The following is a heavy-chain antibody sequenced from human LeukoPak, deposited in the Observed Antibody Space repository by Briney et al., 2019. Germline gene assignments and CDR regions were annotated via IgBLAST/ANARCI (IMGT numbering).Heavy chain of an antibody. Sequence: PSETLSLTCTVSGGSISSYYWSWIRQPPGKGLEWIGYIYYSGSTNYNPSLKSRVTISVDTSKNQFSLKLSSVTAADTAVYYCARAIPDDWGSGFDAFDIWGQGTMVTVSS. D-gene: IGHD7-27*01. CDR2: IYYSGST. V-gene: IGHV4-59*08. CDR1: GGSISSYY. CDR3: ARAIPDDWGSGFDAFDI. J-gene: IGHJ3*02.